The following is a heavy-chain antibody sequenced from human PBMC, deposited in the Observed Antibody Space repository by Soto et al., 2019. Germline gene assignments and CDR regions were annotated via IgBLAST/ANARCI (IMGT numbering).Heavy chain of an antibody. Sequence: QVQLLESGPGLVKPSETLSLTCSVSGDSINGYYWSWIRQSPGKGLEWIGYIYYSGGTNYNPSLKSRVTISVDTSKNQFSLKLTSVTAADTAVYYCARGAHPFDDASGISPDHWGQGTLVTVSS. CDR3: ARGAHPFDDASGISPDH. J-gene: IGHJ4*02. D-gene: IGHD3-10*01. V-gene: IGHV4-59*01. CDR1: GDSINGYY. CDR2: IYYSGGT.